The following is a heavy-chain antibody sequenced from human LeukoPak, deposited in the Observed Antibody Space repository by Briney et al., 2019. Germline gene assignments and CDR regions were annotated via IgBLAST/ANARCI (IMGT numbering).Heavy chain of an antibody. CDR3: ARLRRYSSGWNDAFDI. CDR1: GYSFTSYW. V-gene: IGHV5-51*01. J-gene: IGHJ3*02. CDR2: IYPGDSDT. D-gene: IGHD6-19*01. Sequence: GESLKISCKGSGYSFTSYWIGWVRQMPGKGLEWMGIIYPGDSDTRYSPSFQGQVTISADKSISTAYLQWSSLKASDTAMYYCARLRRYSSGWNDAFDIWGQGTMVTVSS.